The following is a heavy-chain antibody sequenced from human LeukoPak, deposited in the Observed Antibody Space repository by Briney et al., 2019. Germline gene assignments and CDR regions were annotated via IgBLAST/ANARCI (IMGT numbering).Heavy chain of an antibody. V-gene: IGHV3-21*01. J-gene: IGHJ4*02. Sequence: GGSLRLSCAASGFTFSSYTMNWVRQAPGKGLEWVSSISSSSTSIYYADSVKGRFTISRDNAKNSLYLQMNNLRAEDTAVYYCAGPFGSDSLRDFDYWGQGTLVTVSS. CDR2: ISSSSTSI. CDR3: AGPFGSDSLRDFDY. D-gene: IGHD3-16*01. CDR1: GFTFSSYT.